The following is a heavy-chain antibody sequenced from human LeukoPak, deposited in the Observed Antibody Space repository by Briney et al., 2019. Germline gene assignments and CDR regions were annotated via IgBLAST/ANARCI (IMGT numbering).Heavy chain of an antibody. Sequence: SVKVSCKASGGTFSSYAISWVRQAPGQGLEWMGGIIPIFGTANYAQKFQGRVTITADESTSTAYMELSSLRSEDTAVYYCARDFNYYDSSGYYPRFDYWGQGTLVTVSS. V-gene: IGHV1-69*13. J-gene: IGHJ4*02. D-gene: IGHD3-22*01. CDR1: GGTFSSYA. CDR2: IIPIFGTA. CDR3: ARDFNYYDSSGYYPRFDY.